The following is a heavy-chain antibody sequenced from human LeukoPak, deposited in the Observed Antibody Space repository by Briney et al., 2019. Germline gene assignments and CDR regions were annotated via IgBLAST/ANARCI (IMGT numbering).Heavy chain of an antibody. CDR1: GYTFTRFY. D-gene: IGHD2-2*01. CDR2: INPSGGST. Sequence: ASVKVSCKASGYTFTRFYIHWVRQAPGQGLEWMGIINPSGGSTTYTQKFQGRVTITRDTSASTAYMELSSLRSEDTAVYYCARDDIVVVPAEYYYYYYGMDVWGQGTTVTVSS. V-gene: IGHV1-46*01. J-gene: IGHJ6*02. CDR3: ARDDIVVVPAEYYYYYYGMDV.